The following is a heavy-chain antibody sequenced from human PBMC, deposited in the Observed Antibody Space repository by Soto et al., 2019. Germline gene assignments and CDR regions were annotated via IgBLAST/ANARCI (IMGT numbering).Heavy chain of an antibody. CDR1: GFTFSKFG. CDR2: ISFDGSTK. CDR3: ASYATKDYYYDRRGIGSPFDY. J-gene: IGHJ4*02. Sequence: ESGGGVVQPGRSLRLSCAASGFTFSKFGMHWVRQAPGKGLEWLAVISFDGSTKYHADSVKGRFTVSRDNSKNTLYLQMNRLRADDTAVYHCASYATKDYYYDRRGIGSPFDYWGQGTLVTVSS. D-gene: IGHD3-22*01. V-gene: IGHV3-33*05.